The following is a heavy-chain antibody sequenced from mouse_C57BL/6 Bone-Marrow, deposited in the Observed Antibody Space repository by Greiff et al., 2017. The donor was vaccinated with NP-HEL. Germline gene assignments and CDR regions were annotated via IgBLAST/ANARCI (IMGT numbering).Heavy chain of an antibody. J-gene: IGHJ3*01. CDR1: GYTFTDYY. D-gene: IGHD1-1*01. CDR2: IYPGSGNT. V-gene: IGHV1-76*01. Sequence: QVHVKQSGAELVRPGASVKLSCKASGYTFTDYYINWVKQRPGQGLEWIARIYPGSGNTYYNEKFKGKATLTAEKSSSTAYMQLSSLTSEDSAVYFCARELRRGFAYWGQGTLVTVSA. CDR3: ARELRRGFAY.